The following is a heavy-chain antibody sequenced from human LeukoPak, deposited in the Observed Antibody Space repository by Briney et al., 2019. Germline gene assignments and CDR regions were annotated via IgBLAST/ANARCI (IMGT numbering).Heavy chain of an antibody. D-gene: IGHD3-22*01. V-gene: IGHV3-7*01. Sequence: GGSLRLSCAASGFTFSSYWMSWVRQAPGKGLEWVANIKQDGSEKYYVDSVKGRFTISRDNAKNSLYLQMNSLRAEDTAVYHCAGVILENLSITMIVGAFDYWGQGTLVTVSS. J-gene: IGHJ4*02. CDR1: GFTFSSYW. CDR2: IKQDGSEK. CDR3: AGVILENLSITMIVGAFDY.